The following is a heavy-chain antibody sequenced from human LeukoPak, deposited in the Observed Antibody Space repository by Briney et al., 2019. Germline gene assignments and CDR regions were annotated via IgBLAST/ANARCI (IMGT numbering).Heavy chain of an antibody. Sequence: SETLSLTCTVSGGSISSYYWSWIRQPPGKGLEWIGDIYYSGSTNYNPSLKSRVTISVDTSKNQCSLPLSSVTAADTAVYYCARGTKRLDPYNSFDPWGQGTLVTVSS. V-gene: IGHV4-59*12. CDR3: ARGTKRLDPYNSFDP. J-gene: IGHJ5*02. CDR2: IYYSGST. D-gene: IGHD5/OR15-5a*01. CDR1: GGSISSYY.